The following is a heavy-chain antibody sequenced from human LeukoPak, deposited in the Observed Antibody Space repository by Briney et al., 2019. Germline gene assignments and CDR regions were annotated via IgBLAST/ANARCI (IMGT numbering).Heavy chain of an antibody. V-gene: IGHV3-23*01. D-gene: IGHD3-3*01. CDR2: IRGNGVTT. CDR3: AKDTPGGDFWSGYYEGFFDY. J-gene: IGHJ4*02. CDR1: GFTFSNYA. Sequence: GGSLRLSCAASGFTFSNYAMSWVRQAPGKGLEWVSAIRGNGVTTYDADSVKGRFTISRDNSKNTLYLQMNSLRAEDTAVYYCAKDTPGGDFWSGYYEGFFDYWGQGTLVTVSS.